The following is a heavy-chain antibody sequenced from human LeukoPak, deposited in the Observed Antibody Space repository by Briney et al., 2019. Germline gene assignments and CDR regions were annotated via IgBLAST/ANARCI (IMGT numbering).Heavy chain of an antibody. J-gene: IGHJ3*02. CDR2: IYHSGST. D-gene: IGHD3-10*01. Sequence: PSETLSLTCAVSGGSISSSNWWSWVRPPPGKGLEWIGEIYHSGSTNYNPSLKSRVTISVDKSKNQFSLKLSSVTAADTAVYYCARDVLLWFGELSGAFDIWGQGTMVTVSS. V-gene: IGHV4-4*02. CDR3: ARDVLLWFGELSGAFDI. CDR1: GGSISSSNW.